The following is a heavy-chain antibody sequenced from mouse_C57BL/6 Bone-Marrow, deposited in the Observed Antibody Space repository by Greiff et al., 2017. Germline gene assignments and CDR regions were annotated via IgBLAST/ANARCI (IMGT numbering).Heavy chain of an antibody. CDR3: ERHWIWYPYYFDY. V-gene: IGHV5-6*01. CDR2: ISSGGSYT. Sequence: EVKLMESGGDLVKPGVSLKLSCAVSGFPFRSSGMSWVRQTPDKRLEWVATISSGGSYTYYPDSSKGRLTIFRANAKYTLYLQMSSLKSEDTAMDYCERHWIWYPYYFDYWGQGTTRTVSS. D-gene: IGHD2-1*01. J-gene: IGHJ2*01. CDR1: GFPFRSSG.